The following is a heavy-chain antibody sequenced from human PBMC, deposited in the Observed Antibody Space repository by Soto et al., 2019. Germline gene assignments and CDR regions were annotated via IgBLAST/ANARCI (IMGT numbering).Heavy chain of an antibody. CDR1: GGSISSYY. CDR3: ARDADNYYDSSGYGLDP. V-gene: IGHV4-59*01. D-gene: IGHD3-22*01. Sequence: PSETRALTCTVSGGSISSYYLSWIRQPPGKGLECIGYIYYSGSTNYNPSLKSRVTISVDTSKNQFSLKLSSVTAADTAVYYCARDADNYYDSSGYGLDPWGQGTLVTVSS. J-gene: IGHJ5*02. CDR2: IYYSGST.